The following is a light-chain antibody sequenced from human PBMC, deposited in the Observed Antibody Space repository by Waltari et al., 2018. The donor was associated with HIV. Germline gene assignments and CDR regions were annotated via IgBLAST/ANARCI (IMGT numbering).Light chain of an antibody. J-gene: IGLJ2*01. CDR3: QSYDISLSASVV. Sequence: SYVLTQPPSVSVAPGKTARITCGGNNIATKSVHWYQQKPGQAPVLVIYYDNDRPSGIPERFSGSNSGNTATLTISGLQAEDEADYFCQSYDISLSASVVFGGGTRLTVL. V-gene: IGLV3-21*01. CDR2: YDN. CDR1: NIATKS.